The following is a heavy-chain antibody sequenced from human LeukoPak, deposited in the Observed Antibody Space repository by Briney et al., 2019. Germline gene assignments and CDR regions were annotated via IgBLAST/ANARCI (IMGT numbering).Heavy chain of an antibody. CDR1: GDSISSHRWW. Sequence: SETLSLTCTVSGDSISSHRWWWCWVRQPPGKGLEWIGEIYHSGSTNYNPSLKSRVTISVDKSKNQFSLKLSSVTAADTAVYYCARGTVDVVVVAAYFDYWGQGTLVTVSS. D-gene: IGHD2-15*01. CDR3: ARGTVDVVVVAAYFDY. CDR2: IYHSGST. V-gene: IGHV4-4*02. J-gene: IGHJ4*02.